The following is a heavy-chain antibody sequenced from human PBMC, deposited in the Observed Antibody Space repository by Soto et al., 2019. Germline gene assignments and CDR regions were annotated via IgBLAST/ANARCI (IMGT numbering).Heavy chain of an antibody. D-gene: IGHD2-2*01. CDR2: ISGSGGST. V-gene: IGHV3-23*01. CDR1: GFTFSSYA. CDR3: AKSRYCSSTSCYDALRFDP. J-gene: IGHJ5*02. Sequence: EVQLLESGGGLVQPGGSLRLSCAASGFTFSSYAMSWVRQAPGKGLEWVSAISGSGGSTYYADSVKGRFTISRDNSKNTLYLQMNSLRVEDTAVYYCAKSRYCSSTSCYDALRFDPWGQGTLVTVSS.